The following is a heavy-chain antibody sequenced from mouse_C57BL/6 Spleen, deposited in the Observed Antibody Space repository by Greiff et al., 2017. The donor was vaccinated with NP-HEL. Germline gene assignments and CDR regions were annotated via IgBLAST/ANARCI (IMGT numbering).Heavy chain of an antibody. D-gene: IGHD1-1*01. CDR3: ARPGYYGSSYVLHWYFDV. Sequence: EVKLVESGGGLVKPGGSLKLSCAASGFTFSDYGMHWVRQAPEKGLEWVAYISSGSSTIYYADTVKGRFTISRDNAKNTLFLQMTSLRSEDTAMYYCARPGYYGSSYVLHWYFDVWGTGTTVTVSS. J-gene: IGHJ1*03. CDR2: ISSGSSTI. V-gene: IGHV5-17*01. CDR1: GFTFSDYG.